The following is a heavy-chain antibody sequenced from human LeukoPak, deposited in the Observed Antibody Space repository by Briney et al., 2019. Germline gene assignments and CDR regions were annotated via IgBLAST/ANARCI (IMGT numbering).Heavy chain of an antibody. Sequence: GASVKVSCKASGDTYTSYDINWVRQATGQGLEWMGWMNPNSGNTGYAQKFQGRVTMTRNTSISTAFMELSSLRSEDAAVYYCARGLGDVGYWGQGTLVTVSS. D-gene: IGHD3-16*01. CDR3: ARGLGDVGY. J-gene: IGHJ4*02. V-gene: IGHV1-8*01. CDR2: MNPNSGNT. CDR1: GDTYTSYD.